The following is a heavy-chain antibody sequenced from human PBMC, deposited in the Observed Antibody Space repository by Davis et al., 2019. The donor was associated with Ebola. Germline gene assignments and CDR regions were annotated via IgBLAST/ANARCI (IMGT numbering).Heavy chain of an antibody. CDR3: ARDRPRYGMDV. CDR1: GVSFSGYY. CDR2: INHSGST. V-gene: IGHV4-34*01. Sequence: SETLSLTCAVYGVSFSGYYWSWIRQPPGKGLEWIGEINHSGSTNYNPSLKSRVTISVDTSKNQFSLKLSSVTAADTAVYYCARDRPRYGMDVWGQGTTVTVSS. J-gene: IGHJ6*02.